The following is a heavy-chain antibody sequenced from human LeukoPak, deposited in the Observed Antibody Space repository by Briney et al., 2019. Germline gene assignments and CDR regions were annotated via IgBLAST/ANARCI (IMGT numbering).Heavy chain of an antibody. D-gene: IGHD3-10*01. CDR3: AKDRLEKTMVRGAYYFDY. CDR2: ISATSRSS. Sequence: PGGSLRLSCAASGFAFNNYAMSWLRQAPGKRPEWVSGISATSRSSYYRDSVKGRFTISRDNSKNTLYLQMNSLRAEDTAVYYCAKDRLEKTMVRGAYYFDYWGQGTLVTVSS. J-gene: IGHJ4*02. CDR1: GFAFNNYA. V-gene: IGHV3-23*01.